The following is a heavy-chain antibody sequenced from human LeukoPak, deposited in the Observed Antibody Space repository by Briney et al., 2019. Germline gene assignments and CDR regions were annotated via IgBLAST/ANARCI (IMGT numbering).Heavy chain of an antibody. CDR2: INSDGSWT. Sequence: PGGSLRLSCAASGNYWMHWVRQVPGKGLVWVSHINSDGSWTSYADSVKGRFTISRDNAKNSLYLQMNSLRAEDTALYYCAKAPGGGGILAPFDPWGQGTLVTVSS. CDR1: GNYW. D-gene: IGHD2-15*01. J-gene: IGHJ5*02. CDR3: AKAPGGGGILAPFDP. V-gene: IGHV3-74*01.